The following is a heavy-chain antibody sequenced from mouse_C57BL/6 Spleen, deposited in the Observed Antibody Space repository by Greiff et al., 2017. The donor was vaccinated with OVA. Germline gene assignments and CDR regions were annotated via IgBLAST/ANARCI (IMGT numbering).Heavy chain of an antibody. J-gene: IGHJ3*01. CDR2: IDPETGGT. CDR3: TSLPTVVPFAY. Sequence: VKLVESGAELVRPGASVTLSCKASGYTFTDYEMHWVKQTPVHGLEWIGAIDPETGGTAYNQKFKGKAILTADKSSSTAYMELRSLTSEDSAVYYCTSLPTVVPFAYWGQGTLVTVSA. V-gene: IGHV1-15*01. CDR1: GYTFTDYE. D-gene: IGHD1-1*01.